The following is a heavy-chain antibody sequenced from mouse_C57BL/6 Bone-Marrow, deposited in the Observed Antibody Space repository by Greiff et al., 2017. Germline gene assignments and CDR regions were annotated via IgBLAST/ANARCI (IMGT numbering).Heavy chain of an antibody. D-gene: IGHD2-1*01. CDR1: GYTFTSYW. CDR2: IYPSDSET. Sequence: QVQLQQPGAELVRPGSSVKLSCKASGYTFTSYWLDWVKQRPGQGLEWIGNIYPSDSETHYNQKFKDKATLPIDKSSSTAYMQLSSLTSEDSAVYYCARYGTAWFAYWGQGTLVTVSA. V-gene: IGHV1-61*01. J-gene: IGHJ3*01. CDR3: ARYGTAWFAY.